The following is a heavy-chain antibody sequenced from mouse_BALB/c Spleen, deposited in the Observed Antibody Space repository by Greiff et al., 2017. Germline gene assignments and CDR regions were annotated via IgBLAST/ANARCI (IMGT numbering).Heavy chain of an antibody. CDR2: ISYDGSN. J-gene: IGHJ4*01. CDR1: GYSITSCYY. V-gene: IGHV3-6*02. D-gene: IGHD1-3*01. Sequence: EVKLMESGPGLVKPSQSLSLTCSVTGYSITSCYYWYWIRQVPGNQLVWTGYISYDGSNNYNPSLKNRISITRDTSKNQFFLKLNSVTTEDTATYYCARGITVFMDYWGQGTSVTVSA. CDR3: ARGITVFMDY.